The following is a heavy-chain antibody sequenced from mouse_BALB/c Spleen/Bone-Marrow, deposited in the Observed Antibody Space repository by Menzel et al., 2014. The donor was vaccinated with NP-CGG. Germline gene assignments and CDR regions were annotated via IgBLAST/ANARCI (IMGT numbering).Heavy chain of an antibody. D-gene: IGHD2-2*01. J-gene: IGHJ2*01. CDR2: INPYNGGT. CDR1: GYSFTGYT. CDR3: AGRGYGYDDYFDY. V-gene: IGHV1-26*01. Sequence: VQLQQSGPELVKPGASMKISCKASGYSFTGYTMNWVKQSHGKNLEWIGLINPYNGGTSYNQKFKGKATLTVDKSSSNDYMELLSLTSEDSAVYYCAGRGYGYDDYFDYWGQGTTLTVSS.